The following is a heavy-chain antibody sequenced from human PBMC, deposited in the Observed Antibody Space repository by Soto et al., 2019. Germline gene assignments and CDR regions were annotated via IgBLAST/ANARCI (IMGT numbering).Heavy chain of an antibody. CDR3: AKGLLNGRWDAAD. Sequence: EVHLLESGGGLVQPGESLRLSCETSGFTFSNCVMTWVRQAPGKGLEWVSVITKTGATDYADSVKGRFTISTDNSNNTVYLQMNSLRAEDTAVYYCAKGLLNGRWDAADWGQGTLGTVSS. D-gene: IGHD1-26*01. CDR1: GFTFSNCV. J-gene: IGHJ4*02. CDR2: ITKTGAT. V-gene: IGHV3-23*01.